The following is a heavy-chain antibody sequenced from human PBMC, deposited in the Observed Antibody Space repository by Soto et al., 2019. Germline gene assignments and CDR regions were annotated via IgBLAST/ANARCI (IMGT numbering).Heavy chain of an antibody. J-gene: IGHJ4*02. D-gene: IGHD2-2*02. CDR1: GYTFTDYG. CDR3: ARGGGFLYPSDY. Sequence: QVQVVQSGAEVKKPGASVKVSCKASGYTFTDYGIGWVRQATGQGLEWMGWISGFNGNTKYAQKFQGRVTMTTDTSTTTVHMELRSLRSDDTAVCYCARGGGFLYPSDYWGQGTLVTVSS. V-gene: IGHV1-18*01. CDR2: ISGFNGNT.